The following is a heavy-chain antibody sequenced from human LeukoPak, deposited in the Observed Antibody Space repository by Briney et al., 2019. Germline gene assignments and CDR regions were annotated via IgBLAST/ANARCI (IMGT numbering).Heavy chain of an antibody. CDR2: ISGSGGST. CDR3: AKDPTRKYYYDSSGNLDAFDI. V-gene: IGHV3-23*01. J-gene: IGHJ3*02. CDR1: GGSFSGYY. Sequence: ETLSLTCAVYGGSFSGYYWSWVRQAPGKGLEWVSAISGSGGSTYYADSVKGRFTISRDNSKNTLYLQMNSLRAEDTAVYYCAKDPTRKYYYDSSGNLDAFDIWGQGTMVTVSS. D-gene: IGHD3-22*01.